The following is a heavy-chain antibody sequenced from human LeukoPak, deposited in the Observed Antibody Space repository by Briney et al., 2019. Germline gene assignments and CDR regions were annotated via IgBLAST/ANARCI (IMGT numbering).Heavy chain of an antibody. V-gene: IGHV3-7*01. J-gene: IGHJ4*02. D-gene: IGHD3-10*01. CDR3: ARDSGLLWFGELLHYFDY. CDR2: IKQDGSEK. CDR1: GFTFSSYW. Sequence: GGSLRLSCAASGFTFSSYWMSWVRQAPGKGLEWVANIKQDGSEKYYVDSVKGRFTISRDNAKNSLYLQMNSLRAEDTAVYYCARDSGLLWFGELLHYFDYWGQGTLVTVSS.